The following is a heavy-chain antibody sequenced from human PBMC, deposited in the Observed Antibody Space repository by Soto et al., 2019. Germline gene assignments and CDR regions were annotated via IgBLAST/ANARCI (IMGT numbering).Heavy chain of an antibody. Sequence: QLQLQESGPGLVKPSETLSLTCTVSGGSISSSSYYWGWIRQPPGKGLEWIGSIYYSGSTYYNPSLKSRVTISVDTSKNQFSLKLSSVTAADTAVYYCARQRFLEWFAFDIWGQGTMVTVSS. V-gene: IGHV4-39*01. CDR2: IYYSGST. CDR3: ARQRFLEWFAFDI. J-gene: IGHJ3*02. CDR1: GGSISSSSYY. D-gene: IGHD3-3*01.